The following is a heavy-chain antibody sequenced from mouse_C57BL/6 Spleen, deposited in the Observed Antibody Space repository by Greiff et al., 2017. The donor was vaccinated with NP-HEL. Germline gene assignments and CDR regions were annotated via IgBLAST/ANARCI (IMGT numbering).Heavy chain of an antibody. CDR2: IYPGSGST. J-gene: IGHJ4*01. D-gene: IGHD1-1*01. Sequence: QVQLQQPGAELVKPGASVKMSCKASGYTFTSYWITWVKQRPGQGLEWIGDIYPGSGSTNYNEKFKSKATLTVDTSSSTAYMQLSSLTSEDSAVYYCARSQRLLRYAMDYWGQGTSVTVSS. CDR3: ARSQRLLRYAMDY. V-gene: IGHV1-55*01. CDR1: GYTFTSYW.